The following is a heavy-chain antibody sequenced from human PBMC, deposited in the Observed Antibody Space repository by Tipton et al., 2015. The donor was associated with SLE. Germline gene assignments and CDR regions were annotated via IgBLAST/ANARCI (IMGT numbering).Heavy chain of an antibody. CDR1: GDSISRGGYY. CDR2: INHSGTT. CDR3: ARGGSKRCDFWGRQMGPHAFDI. Sequence: TLSLTCTVSGDSISRGGYYWSWIRQPAGRGLEWIGEINHSGTTNCNPSLKSRVTISVDTSKNQFSLKLSSVTAADTAVYYCARGGSKRCDFWGRQMGPHAFDIWGQETKVTVSS. D-gene: IGHD3-3*01. J-gene: IGHJ3*02. V-gene: IGHV4-61*09.